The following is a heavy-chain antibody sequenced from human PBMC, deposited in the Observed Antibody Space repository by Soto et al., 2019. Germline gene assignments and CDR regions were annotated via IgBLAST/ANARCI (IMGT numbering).Heavy chain of an antibody. J-gene: IGHJ4*02. CDR3: ALLEVDTAMVAY. CDR2: IYYSGST. V-gene: IGHV4-39*01. Sequence: SETLSLTCTVSGCSISSSSYYWGWIRQPPGKGLEWIGSIYYSGSTYYNPSLKSRVTISVDTSKNQFSLKLSSVTAADTAVYYCALLEVDTAMVAYWGQGTLVTVSS. CDR1: GCSISSSSYY. D-gene: IGHD5-18*01.